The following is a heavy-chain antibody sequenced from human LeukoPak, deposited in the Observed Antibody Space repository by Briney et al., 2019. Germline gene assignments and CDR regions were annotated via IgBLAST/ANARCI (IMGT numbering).Heavy chain of an antibody. Sequence: GGSPRLSCEVSGFSFSTYSMNWVRQAPGKGLEWVSYISSTSDPIYYADSAKGRFTISRDNAKNSLFLQMNSLRAEDTAVYYCARLTASEPLLVSLDYWGQGTLVTVSS. CDR2: ISSTSDPI. D-gene: IGHD3-3*02. V-gene: IGHV3-48*04. J-gene: IGHJ4*02. CDR1: GFSFSTYS. CDR3: ARLTASEPLLVSLDY.